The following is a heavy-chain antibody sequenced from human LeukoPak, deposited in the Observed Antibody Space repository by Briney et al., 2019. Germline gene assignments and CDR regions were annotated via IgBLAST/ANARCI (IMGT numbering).Heavy chain of an antibody. Sequence: SGTLSLTCAVSGGSISSSNWWSWVRQPPGNGLEWIGEIYHGGSTNYNPSLKSRVTISVDKSKNQFSLKLSSVTAADTAVYYCASVPRGPDIAAAGTPGSYYFDYWGQGTLVTVSS. CDR2: IYHGGST. CDR3: ASVPRGPDIAAAGTPGSYYFDY. CDR1: GGSISSSNW. D-gene: IGHD6-13*01. V-gene: IGHV4-4*02. J-gene: IGHJ4*02.